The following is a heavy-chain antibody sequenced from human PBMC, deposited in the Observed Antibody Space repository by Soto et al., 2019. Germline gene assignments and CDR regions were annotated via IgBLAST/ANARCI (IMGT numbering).Heavy chain of an antibody. CDR3: ARDLGSIVVVMYNWFDP. Sequence: GVLKLSCSTSGFTFSSYWMHWVRQAPGKGLVWVSRINSDGSSTSYADSVKGRFTISRDNAKNTLYLQMNSLRAEDTAVYYCARDLGSIVVVMYNWFDPWGQGTLVTVSS. D-gene: IGHD3-22*01. J-gene: IGHJ5*02. CDR2: INSDGSST. V-gene: IGHV3-74*01. CDR1: GFTFSSYW.